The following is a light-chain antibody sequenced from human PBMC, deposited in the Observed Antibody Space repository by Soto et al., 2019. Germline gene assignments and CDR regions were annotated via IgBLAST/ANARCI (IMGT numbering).Light chain of an antibody. J-gene: IGKJ1*01. Sequence: DIQMTQSPSTLSASVGDTVTITCRASQSISSWLAWYQQKPGKAPKLLIYKASSLQSGVPSRVSGIGSGTEFTLTISSLQPDEFATYDCQQYNFYSRTFGQGTKVEI. CDR2: KAS. CDR3: QQYNFYSRT. CDR1: QSISSW. V-gene: IGKV1-5*03.